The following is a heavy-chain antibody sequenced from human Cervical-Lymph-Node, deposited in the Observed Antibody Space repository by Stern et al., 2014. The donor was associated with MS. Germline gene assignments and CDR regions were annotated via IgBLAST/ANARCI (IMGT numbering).Heavy chain of an antibody. J-gene: IGHJ6*02. Sequence: VQLVQSGAEVKKPGSSVTVSCKASGGTFSSYAISWVRQAPGQGLEWMGGIIPIFGTANYAQKVQGRVTITAEQSTKPDYMELSSLRSEDTAVYYCAREGVAGIYYYYGMDVWGQGTTVTVSS. D-gene: IGHD6-19*01. CDR3: AREGVAGIYYYYGMDV. CDR2: IIPIFGTA. V-gene: IGHV1-69*12. CDR1: GGTFSSYA.